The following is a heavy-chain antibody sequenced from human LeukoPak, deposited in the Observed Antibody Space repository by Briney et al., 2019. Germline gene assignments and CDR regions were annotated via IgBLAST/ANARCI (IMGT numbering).Heavy chain of an antibody. D-gene: IGHD3-10*01. CDR2: ISGSGGST. CDR3: AREEGLTYGSGREGLAFDI. J-gene: IGHJ3*02. Sequence: PGGSLRLSCAASGFTFSSYGMSWVRQAPGKGLEWVSAISGSGGSTYYADSVKGRFTISRDNSKNTLYLQMNSLRAEDTAVYYCAREEGLTYGSGREGLAFDIWGQGTMVTVSS. V-gene: IGHV3-23*01. CDR1: GFTFSSYG.